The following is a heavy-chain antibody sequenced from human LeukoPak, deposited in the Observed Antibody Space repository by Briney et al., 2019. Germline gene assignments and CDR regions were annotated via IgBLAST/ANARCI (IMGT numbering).Heavy chain of an antibody. CDR2: INHSGST. V-gene: IGHV4-34*01. CDR1: GGSFSGYY. J-gene: IGHJ6*02. CDR3: ARGRSGWYAYYYYYGMDV. D-gene: IGHD6-19*01. Sequence: SETLSLTCAVYGGSFSGYYWSWIRQPPGKGLEWIGEINHSGSTNYNPSLKSRVTISVDTSKNQLSLKLRSVTAADTAVYYCARGRSGWYAYYYYYGMDVWGQGTTVTVSS.